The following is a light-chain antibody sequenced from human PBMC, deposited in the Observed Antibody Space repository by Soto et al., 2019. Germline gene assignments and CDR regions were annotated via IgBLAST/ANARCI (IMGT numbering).Light chain of an antibody. J-gene: IGLJ2*01. CDR3: CSYAGTYVI. V-gene: IGLV2-11*01. Sequence: QSALTQPRSVSGSPGQSVTISCTGTSSDVGGYNYVSWYQQHPGKAPKLMIYDVNKWPSGVPDRFSGSKSGNTASLTISGLQAEDEADYYCCSYAGTYVIFGGGTKLTVL. CDR1: SSDVGGYNY. CDR2: DVN.